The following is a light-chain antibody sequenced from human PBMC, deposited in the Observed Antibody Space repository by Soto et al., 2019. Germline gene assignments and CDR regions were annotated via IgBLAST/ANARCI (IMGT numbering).Light chain of an antibody. V-gene: IGLV2-8*01. Sequence: QSALTQPPSASGSPGQSVTISCTGTSSDVGGYNFVSWYQQHPGKAPKLMIYEVTKRPSGVPDRFSGSKSGNTASLTVSGLQAEDEADYYCLSYTVTNNCVFGTGTKVTVL. CDR2: EVT. J-gene: IGLJ1*01. CDR3: LSYTVTNNCV. CDR1: SSDVGGYNF.